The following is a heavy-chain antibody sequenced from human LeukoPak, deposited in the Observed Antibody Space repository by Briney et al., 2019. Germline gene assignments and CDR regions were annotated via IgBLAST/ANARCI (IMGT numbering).Heavy chain of an antibody. J-gene: IGHJ4*02. Sequence: PGGSLRLSCAASGFTFSAYTMNWVRQAPGKGLEWVSYISGPTISYADSVKGRFTISRDNAKNSLYLQMDSLRDEDTAVYYCARSYCSGGSCYSFDYWGQGTLVTVSS. V-gene: IGHV3-48*02. CDR1: GFTFSAYT. D-gene: IGHD2-15*01. CDR3: ARSYCSGGSCYSFDY. CDR2: ISGPTI.